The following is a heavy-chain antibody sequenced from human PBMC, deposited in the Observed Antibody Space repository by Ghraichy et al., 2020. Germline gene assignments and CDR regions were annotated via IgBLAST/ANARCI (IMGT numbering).Heavy chain of an antibody. D-gene: IGHD3-9*01. CDR2: IYYSGST. CDR3: ARVFHYTMDV. J-gene: IGHJ6*02. V-gene: IGHV4-61*01. Sequence: ESLNISCTVSSVSVSSSNYYWTWLRQPPGRELEWIASIYYSGSTNYNPSLMSRVTISLDTSKNQLSLTLTSVTASDTAVYYCARVFHYTMDVWGQGTTVTVSS. CDR1: SVSVSSSNYY.